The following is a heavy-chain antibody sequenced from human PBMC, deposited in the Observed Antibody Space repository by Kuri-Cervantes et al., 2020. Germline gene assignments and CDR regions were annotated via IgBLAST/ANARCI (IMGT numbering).Heavy chain of an antibody. CDR3: AKEVRYSSSVGYMDV. Sequence: ASVKVSCKASGYTFTSYYMHWVRQAPGQGLEWMGIINPSGGSTSYAQKFQGRVTMTRDTSTSTVYMELSSLRSKDTAVYYCAKEVRYSSSVGYMDVWGKGTTVTVSS. V-gene: IGHV1-46*01. CDR2: INPSGGST. J-gene: IGHJ6*03. CDR1: GYTFTSYY. D-gene: IGHD6-6*01.